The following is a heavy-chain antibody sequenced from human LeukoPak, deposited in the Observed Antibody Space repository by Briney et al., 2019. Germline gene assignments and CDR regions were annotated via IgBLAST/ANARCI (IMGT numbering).Heavy chain of an antibody. Sequence: GGSLRLSCAASGFTLSSYAMSWVRQGPGKGLEWVSAISVSGNTYHADSVKGRFTISRDSSKNTLYLQMNSLRAEDTAVYYCAEDHKQLPPDYWGQGTLVTVSS. J-gene: IGHJ4*02. CDR1: GFTLSSYA. CDR2: ISVSGNT. CDR3: AEDHKQLPPDY. V-gene: IGHV3-23*01. D-gene: IGHD6-13*01.